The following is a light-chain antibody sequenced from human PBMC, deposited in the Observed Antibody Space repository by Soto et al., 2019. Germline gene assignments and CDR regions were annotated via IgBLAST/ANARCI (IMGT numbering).Light chain of an antibody. J-gene: IGKJ1*01. CDR3: QQYNSYPWT. CDR1: QSVSSSS. V-gene: IGKV3-20*01. CDR2: GAS. Sequence: SVLTQSPGTLSLSTGERATLSCRASQSVSSSSLAWYQQRPGQAPRLLIYGASSRATGIPDRFSGSGSGTEFTLTISSLQPDDFASYYCQQYNSYPWTFGQGTKVDIK.